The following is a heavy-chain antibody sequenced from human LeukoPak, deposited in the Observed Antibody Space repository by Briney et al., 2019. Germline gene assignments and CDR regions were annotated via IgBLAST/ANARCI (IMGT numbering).Heavy chain of an antibody. J-gene: IGHJ6*03. Sequence: SETLSLTCAVYGGSFSGYYWSWIRQPPGKGLEWIGEINHSGSTNYNPSLKSRVTISVDTSKNQFPLKLSSVTAADTAVYYCARGGGDSYYMDVWGKGTTVTVSS. V-gene: IGHV4-34*01. CDR1: GGSFSGYY. CDR3: ARGGGDSYYMDV. D-gene: IGHD1-26*01. CDR2: INHSGST.